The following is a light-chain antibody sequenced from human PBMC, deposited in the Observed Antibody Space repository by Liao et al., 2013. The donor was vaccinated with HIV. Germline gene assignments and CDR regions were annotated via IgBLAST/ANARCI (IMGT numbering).Light chain of an antibody. V-gene: IGLV3-21*04. CDR1: TVGSDS. J-gene: IGLJ1*01. CDR3: QVWDSSSDQPYV. Sequence: SSVLTQPPSVSVAPGKTARITCGGTTVGSDSVHWYQQKPGQSPVLVIYQDSKRPSGIPERFSGSNSGNTATLTISRVEAGDEADYYCQVWDSSSDQPYVFGTGTKVTVL. CDR2: QDS.